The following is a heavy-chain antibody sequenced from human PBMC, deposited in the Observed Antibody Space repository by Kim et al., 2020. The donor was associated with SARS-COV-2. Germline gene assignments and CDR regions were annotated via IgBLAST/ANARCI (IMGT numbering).Heavy chain of an antibody. J-gene: IGHJ4*02. Sequence: YADSVKGRLTIARDNANNSLYLQMNSLRAEDTALYYCAKDIRATVTTPVYWGQGTLVTVSS. D-gene: IGHD4-4*01. V-gene: IGHV3-9*01. CDR3: AKDIRATVTTPVY.